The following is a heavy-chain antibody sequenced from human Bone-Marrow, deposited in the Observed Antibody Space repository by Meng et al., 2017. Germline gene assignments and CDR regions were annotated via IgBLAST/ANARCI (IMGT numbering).Heavy chain of an antibody. CDR2: INPSGGST. Sequence: ASVKVSCKASGYTFTSYYMHWVRQAPGQGLEWMGIINPSGGSTSYAQKFQGRVTMTRDTSTSTVYMELSSLRSEDTAVYYCARDRGYDSSGYFNWFDPWGQGTLVTVSS. CDR3: ARDRGYDSSGYFNWFDP. V-gene: IGHV1-46*01. CDR1: GYTFTSYY. J-gene: IGHJ5*02. D-gene: IGHD3-22*01.